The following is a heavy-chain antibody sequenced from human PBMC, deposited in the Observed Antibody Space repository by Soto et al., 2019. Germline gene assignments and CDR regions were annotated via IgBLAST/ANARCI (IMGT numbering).Heavy chain of an antibody. CDR1: GGSISSGGYS. D-gene: IGHD5-12*01. CDR3: ARIPITVATTPTYYFDS. CDR2: IYNRGST. Sequence: TLSLTCAVSGGSISSGGYSWSWIRQTPGNRQEWIGYIYNRGSTYYNPSLMSRVTISVDRSNKQFSLNLSSVTAADTAVYCCARIPITVATTPTYYFDSWGPGTLVTVSS. V-gene: IGHV4-30-2*01. J-gene: IGHJ4*02.